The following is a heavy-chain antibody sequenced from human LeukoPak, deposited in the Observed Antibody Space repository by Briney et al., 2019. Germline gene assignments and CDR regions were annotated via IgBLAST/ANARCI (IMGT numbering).Heavy chain of an antibody. Sequence: KPSETLSLTCTVSGGSIRSTSYYWGWIRQPPGKGLEWIGSIYYSGSTYYNPSLKSRVTISVDTSKNQFSLKLSSVTAADTAVYYCGRLFYDFWSGHYYYYMDVWGKGTTVTVSS. J-gene: IGHJ6*03. V-gene: IGHV4-39*01. CDR2: IYYSGST. D-gene: IGHD3-3*01. CDR1: GGSIRSTSYY. CDR3: GRLFYDFWSGHYYYYMDV.